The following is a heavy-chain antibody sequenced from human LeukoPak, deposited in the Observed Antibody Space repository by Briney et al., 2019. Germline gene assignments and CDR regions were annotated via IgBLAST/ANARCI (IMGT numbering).Heavy chain of an antibody. CDR3: ARVLHRVGGLRRLQGAFDI. CDR2: IIPMFGTA. CDR1: GGTFSSYE. V-gene: IGHV1-69*06. J-gene: IGHJ3*02. Sequence: GSSVKVSCKASGGTFSSYEISWVRQAPGQGLEWMGGIIPMFGTAKYAQKFQGRVTITADKSTSTAYMELSSLRSEDTAVYYCARVLHRVGGLRRLQGAFDIWGQGTMVTVSS. D-gene: IGHD4-17*01.